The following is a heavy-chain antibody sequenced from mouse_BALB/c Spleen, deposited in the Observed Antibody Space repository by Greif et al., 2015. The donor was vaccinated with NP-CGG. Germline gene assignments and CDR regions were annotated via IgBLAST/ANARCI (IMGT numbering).Heavy chain of an antibody. CDR2: IDPANGNT. Sequence: VQLQHSGAELVKPGASVKLSCTASGFNIKDTYMHWVEQRPEQGLEWIGRIDPANGNTKYDPKFQGKATITADTSSNPACLQLSSLTSEDTAVYYCARGGLTGTFAMDYWGQGTSVTVSS. CDR1: GFNIKDTY. V-gene: IGHV14-3*02. CDR3: ARGGLTGTFAMDY. J-gene: IGHJ4*01. D-gene: IGHD4-1*01.